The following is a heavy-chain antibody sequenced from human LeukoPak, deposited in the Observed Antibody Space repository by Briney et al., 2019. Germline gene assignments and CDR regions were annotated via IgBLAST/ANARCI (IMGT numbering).Heavy chain of an antibody. V-gene: IGHV4-39*01. D-gene: IGHD1-20*01. J-gene: IGHJ4*02. CDR2: ISYSGSA. CDR1: GGSISDTNYS. Sequence: SETLSLTCTVSGGSISDTNYSWGWVRQPPGKGLEWIASISYSGSARYFPSLKSRVNISVATSRSQFSLTLTSLTAADTAIYYCTSGITADGGAAYWGQGTLVTVSS. CDR3: TSGITADGGAAY.